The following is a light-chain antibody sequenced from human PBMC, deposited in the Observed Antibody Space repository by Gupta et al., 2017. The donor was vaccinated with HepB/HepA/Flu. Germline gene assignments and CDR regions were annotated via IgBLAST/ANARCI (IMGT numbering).Light chain of an antibody. CDR3: QQSYSTTPT. V-gene: IGKV1-39*01. J-gene: IGKJ1*01. CDR1: QSISSY. Sequence: DIQMTQSPSSLSASVGDRVTITCRASQSISSYLNWYQQKPGKAPKLLIYAASSLQSGVPSRFSGSGSGTDFTITISSLQPEDVATYYCQQSYSTTPTFGQGTKVEIK. CDR2: AAS.